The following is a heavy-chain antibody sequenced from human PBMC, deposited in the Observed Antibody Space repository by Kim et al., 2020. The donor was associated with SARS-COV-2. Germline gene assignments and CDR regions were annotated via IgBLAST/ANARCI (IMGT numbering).Heavy chain of an antibody. Sequence: ADSVNGRFTISRDNDNISLYLEMTSLRAEDTAVYFCARDFMASDAFDTWGQGTMVTVSS. V-gene: IGHV3-48*01. J-gene: IGHJ3*02. CDR3: ARDFMASDAFDT.